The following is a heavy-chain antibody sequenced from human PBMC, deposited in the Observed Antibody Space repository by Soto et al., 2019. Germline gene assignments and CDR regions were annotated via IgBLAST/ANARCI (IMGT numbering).Heavy chain of an antibody. J-gene: IGHJ4*02. V-gene: IGHV3-11*03. D-gene: IGHD3-10*01. CDR1: GFTFSDHY. CDR2: ISTSSSYT. Sequence: GGSLRLSCVASGFTFSDHYMTWIRQAPGKGLEWLSYISTSSSYTNYADSVKGRFTISRDNAMNSLYLQMNSLRAEDTAVYYCARHNYGSGSTYFDYWGQGT. CDR3: ARHNYGSGSTYFDY.